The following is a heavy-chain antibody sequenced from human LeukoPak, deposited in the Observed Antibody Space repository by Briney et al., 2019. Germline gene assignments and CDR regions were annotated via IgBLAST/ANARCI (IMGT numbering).Heavy chain of an antibody. CDR1: GFTFSSYA. CDR3: AKGQVEMATTGLNWFDP. V-gene: IGHV3-9*01. D-gene: IGHD1-1*01. J-gene: IGHJ5*02. CDR2: ISWNSGSI. Sequence: SGGSLRLSCAASGFTFSSYAMHWVRQAPGKGLEWVSGISWNSGSIGYADSVKGRFTISRDNAKNSLYLQMNSLRAEDTALYYCAKGQVEMATTGLNWFDPWGQGTLVTVSS.